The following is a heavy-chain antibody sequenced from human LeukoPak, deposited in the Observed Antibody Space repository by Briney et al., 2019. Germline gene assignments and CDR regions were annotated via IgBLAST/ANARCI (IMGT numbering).Heavy chain of an antibody. D-gene: IGHD6-13*01. J-gene: IGHJ4*02. CDR2: IKQDGSEK. Sequence: GGSLRLSCAASGFTFSSYWMSWVRQAPGKGLEWVANIKQDGSEKYYVDSVKGRFTTSRDNAKNSLYLQMNSLRAEDTAVYYCARDRGSSWYTPRGDYWGQGTLVTVSS. CDR1: GFTFSSYW. V-gene: IGHV3-7*01. CDR3: ARDRGSSWYTPRGDY.